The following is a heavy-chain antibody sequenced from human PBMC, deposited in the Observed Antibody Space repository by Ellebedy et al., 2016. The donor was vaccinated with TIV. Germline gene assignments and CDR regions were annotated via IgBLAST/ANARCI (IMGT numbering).Heavy chain of an antibody. J-gene: IGHJ4*02. CDR1: GFTFDSYA. CDR2: ISSGGGSP. CDR3: AKDLAAFGEGATIEY. Sequence: GESLKISXAASGFTFDSYAMSWVRQAPGKGLEWVSGISSGGGSPYYTGSVKGRFTISRDNFRNTVHLQMYSLRAEDTALYYCAKDLAAFGEGATIEYWGQGTLATVSS. D-gene: IGHD1-26*01. V-gene: IGHV3-23*01.